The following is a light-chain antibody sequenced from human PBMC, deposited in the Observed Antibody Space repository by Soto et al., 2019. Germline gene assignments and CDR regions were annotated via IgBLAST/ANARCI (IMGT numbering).Light chain of an antibody. CDR1: QSIGDY. V-gene: IGKV3-11*01. CDR2: DGS. CDR3: QQRSAWPLT. Sequence: IVLTQSPATLSLSPGEGATLSCRASQSIGDYVAWFQQNPGQAPRLLIYDGSNRAVGIPARFSGSASGTDSTLTISSLEPEEFAVYYCQQRSAWPLTFGGGTRVEI. J-gene: IGKJ4*01.